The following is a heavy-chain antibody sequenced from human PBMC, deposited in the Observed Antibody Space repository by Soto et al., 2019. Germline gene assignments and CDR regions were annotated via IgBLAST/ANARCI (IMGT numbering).Heavy chain of an antibody. V-gene: IGHV1-24*01. CDR2: FDPEDGET. D-gene: IGHD3-10*01. CDR3: ETIRITMVRGPKGLDF. CDR1: GYTLTELS. J-gene: IGHJ4*02. Sequence: ASVKVSCKVSGYTLTELSMHWVRQAPGKGLEWMGGFDPEDGETIYAQKFQGRVTMTEDTSTDTAYIELSSLRSEDTAVYYCETIRITMVRGPKGLDFWAQGTILTVSS.